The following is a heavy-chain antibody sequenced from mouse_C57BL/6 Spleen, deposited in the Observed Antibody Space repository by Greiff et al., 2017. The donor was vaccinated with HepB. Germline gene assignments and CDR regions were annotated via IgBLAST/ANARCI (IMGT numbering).Heavy chain of an antibody. CDR2: ISYDGSN. CDR1: GYSITSGYY. J-gene: IGHJ2*01. Sequence: EVKLVESGPGLVKPSQSLSLTCSVTGYSITSGYYWNWIRQFPGNKLEWMGYISYDGSNNYNPSLKNRISITRDTSKNQFFLKLNSVTTEDTATYYCAREEGYYYGSTYYFDYWGQGTTLTVSS. V-gene: IGHV3-6*01. CDR3: AREEGYYYGSTYYFDY. D-gene: IGHD1-1*01.